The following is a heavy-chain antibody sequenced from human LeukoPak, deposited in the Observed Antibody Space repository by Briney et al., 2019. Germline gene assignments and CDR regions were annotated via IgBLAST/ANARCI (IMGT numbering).Heavy chain of an antibody. Sequence: SETLSLTCTVSGGSISSSYWNWVRQPPGKGLEWIGRISYSGTTNYNPSLKSRVTISSDTSKNQFSLKLTSVTAADTAVYYCARREVEMRASASGNWLGPWGQGTLVTASS. CDR1: GGSISSSY. J-gene: IGHJ5*02. V-gene: IGHV4-59*08. CDR2: ISYSGTT. CDR3: ARREVEMRASASGNWLGP. D-gene: IGHD3-10*01.